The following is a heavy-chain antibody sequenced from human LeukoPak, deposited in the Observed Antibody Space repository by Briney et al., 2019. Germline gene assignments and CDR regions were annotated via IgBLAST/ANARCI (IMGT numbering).Heavy chain of an antibody. CDR2: INPNTGGT. Sequence: GASVKVSCKASGYTFTDYYMHWVRQAPGQGLEWMGWINPNTGGTNYAQKFQGRVTMTRDTSISTAYTELSSLRSDDTAGYYCARDGAFDYWGQGTLVTVSS. J-gene: IGHJ4*02. V-gene: IGHV1-2*02. CDR1: GYTFTDYY. D-gene: IGHD3-16*01. CDR3: ARDGAFDY.